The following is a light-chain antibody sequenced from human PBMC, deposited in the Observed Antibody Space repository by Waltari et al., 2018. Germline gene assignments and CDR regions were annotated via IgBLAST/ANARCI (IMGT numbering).Light chain of an antibody. CDR2: GKD. CDR3: SSRNGRANEVV. CDR1: RLRTSS. Sequence: SSELTQDPAVSVALGQTVRITCPGDRLRTSSAGWYQPKPGQAPVLVLFGKDKRPSGIPDRFSGYSSGTTSSLTITGAQAEDEADYYCSSRNGRANEVVFAGGTKVTVL. J-gene: IGLJ3*02. V-gene: IGLV3-19*01.